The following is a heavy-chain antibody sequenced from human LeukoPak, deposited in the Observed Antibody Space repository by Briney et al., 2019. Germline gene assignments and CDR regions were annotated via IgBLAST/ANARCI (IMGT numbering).Heavy chain of an antibody. Sequence: GGSLRLSCEASGFTFSRYWMHWVRQAPGKGLEWVAGISYDGSNKYYTDSVKGRFTISRDNSKNTLYLYMNSLRAEDTAVYYCAKSLNRGRTYSDAFDIWGQGTLVTVSS. CDR1: GFTFSRYW. CDR3: AKSLNRGRTYSDAFDI. CDR2: ISYDGSNK. V-gene: IGHV3-30*18. D-gene: IGHD1-14*01. J-gene: IGHJ3*02.